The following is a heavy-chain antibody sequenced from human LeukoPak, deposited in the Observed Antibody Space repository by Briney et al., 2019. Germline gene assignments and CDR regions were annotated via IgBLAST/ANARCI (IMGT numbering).Heavy chain of an antibody. CDR3: ARFRRRPMVGWDYYYGMDV. V-gene: IGHV3-7*03. D-gene: IGHD3-10*01. Sequence: QPGGSLRLSCAASGFTFSSYWMSWVRQAPGKGLEWVANIKQDGSEKYYVDSVKGRFTISRDNAKNSLYLQMNSLRAEDTAVYYCARFRRRPMVGWDYYYGMDVWGQGTTVTVSS. CDR1: GFTFSSYW. J-gene: IGHJ6*02. CDR2: IKQDGSEK.